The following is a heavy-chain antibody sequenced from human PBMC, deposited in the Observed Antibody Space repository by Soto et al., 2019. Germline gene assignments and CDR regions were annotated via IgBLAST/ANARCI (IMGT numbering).Heavy chain of an antibody. V-gene: IGHV4-4*02. CDR2: MYASGST. D-gene: IGHD6-19*01. CDR3: AIETVAGRDY. Sequence: SETLSLTCAVSGASITSSNWWSWVRQPPGKGLEWIGEMYASGSTSYNPSLKSRLTISVDKSKNQLSLNLDSVTAADTALYYCAIETVAGRDYWGQGTLVTVS. J-gene: IGHJ4*02. CDR1: GASITSSNW.